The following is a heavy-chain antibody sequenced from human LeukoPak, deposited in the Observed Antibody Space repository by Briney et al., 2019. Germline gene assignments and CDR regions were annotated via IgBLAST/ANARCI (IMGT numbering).Heavy chain of an antibody. Sequence: ASVKVSCKASGYTFTGYYMHWVRQAPGQGLEWMGWINPNSGGTNYAQKFQGRVTMTRDTSISTAYMVLNRLRSDDTAVYYCARGWVYQLLIGEVDYWGQGTLVTVSS. CDR1: GYTFTGYY. CDR2: INPNSGGT. V-gene: IGHV1-2*02. CDR3: ARGWVYQLLIGEVDY. D-gene: IGHD2-2*01. J-gene: IGHJ4*02.